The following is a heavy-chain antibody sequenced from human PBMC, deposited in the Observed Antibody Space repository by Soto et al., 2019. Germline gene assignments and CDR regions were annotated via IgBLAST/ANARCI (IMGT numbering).Heavy chain of an antibody. Sequence: QVQLVQSGAEVKKPGASVKVSCKASGYTFTSYAMHWVRQAPGQRLEWMGWINAGNGNTKYSQKFQGRVTITRDTSASTAYMELSSLRSEDTAVYYCARPLAAPLGLDYGMDVWGQGTTVTVSS. CDR1: GYTFTSYA. CDR3: ARPLAAPLGLDYGMDV. J-gene: IGHJ6*02. CDR2: INAGNGNT. D-gene: IGHD6-25*01. V-gene: IGHV1-3*01.